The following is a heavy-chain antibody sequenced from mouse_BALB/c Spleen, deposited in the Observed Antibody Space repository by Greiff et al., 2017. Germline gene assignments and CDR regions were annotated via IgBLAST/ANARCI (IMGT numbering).Heavy chain of an antibody. D-gene: IGHD1-1*01. CDR1: GYSITSDYA. CDR2: ISYSGST. CDR3: ARSPYYYGSAWFAY. J-gene: IGHJ3*01. Sequence: EVQLQESGPGLVKPSQSLSLTCTVTGYSITSDYAWNWIRQFPGNKLEWMGYISYSGSTSYNPSLKSRISITRDTSKNQFFLQLNSVTTEDTATYYCARSPYYYGSAWFAYWGQGTLVTVSA. V-gene: IGHV3-2*02.